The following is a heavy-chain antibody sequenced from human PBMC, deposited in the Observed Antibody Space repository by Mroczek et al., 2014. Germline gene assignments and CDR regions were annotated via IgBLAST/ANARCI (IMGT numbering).Heavy chain of an antibody. CDR2: ISDSGGST. CDR1: GFTFSSYA. J-gene: IGHJ6*03. D-gene: IGHD2-2*01. Sequence: VQLQESGGGLVQPGGSLRLSCAASGFTFSSYAMSWVRQAPGKGLEWVSAISDSGGSTYYADSVKGRFTMSRDNSKNTLYLQMNSLRAEDTAVYYCAKPYCSSTSCYDMYYYYMDVWGKGTTVTVS. CDR3: AKPYCSSTSCYDMYYYYMDV. V-gene: IGHV3-23*01.